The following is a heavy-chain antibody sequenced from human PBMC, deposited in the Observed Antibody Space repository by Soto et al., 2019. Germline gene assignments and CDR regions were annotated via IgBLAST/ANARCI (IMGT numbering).Heavy chain of an antibody. V-gene: IGHV2-5*02. CDR3: AHHPYYGLGSYSFDY. J-gene: IGHJ4*02. CDR1: GFSLTTSGVG. CDR2: IYWDDDK. Sequence: QITLKESGPTLVRPTQTLTLTCTFSGFSLTTSGVGVGWIRQPPGKALEWLAVIYWDDDKRYSSSLKSRLTITEDTYKNHVVLTMTNMDPVDTATYYCAHHPYYGLGSYSFDYWGQGTLLTVSS. D-gene: IGHD3-10*01.